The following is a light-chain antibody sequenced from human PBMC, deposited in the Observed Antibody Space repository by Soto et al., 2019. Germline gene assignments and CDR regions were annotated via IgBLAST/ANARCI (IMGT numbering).Light chain of an antibody. CDR1: SSNIGSNY. J-gene: IGLJ1*01. V-gene: IGLV1-47*01. Sequence: QSLLTQPPSASGTPGQRVTISCSGSSSNIGSNYVYWYQQLPGTAPKLLIYRNNQRPSGVPDRFSGSKSGTSASLAISGLRSEDEADYYCAAWDDSLSALYVFGTGTKVTVL. CDR3: AAWDDSLSALYV. CDR2: RNN.